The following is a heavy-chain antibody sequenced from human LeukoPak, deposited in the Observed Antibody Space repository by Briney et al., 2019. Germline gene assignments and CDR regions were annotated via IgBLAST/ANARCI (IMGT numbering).Heavy chain of an antibody. Sequence: ASETLSLTCAVYGGSFSGYYWSWIRQPPGKGLEWIGEINHSGSTNYNPSLKSRVTISVDTSKNQFSLKLSSVTAADTAVYYCARRARSITMIVVVTRLDAFDIWGQGTMVTVSS. CDR2: INHSGST. V-gene: IGHV4-34*01. D-gene: IGHD3-22*01. J-gene: IGHJ3*02. CDR3: ARRARSITMIVVVTRLDAFDI. CDR1: GGSFSGYY.